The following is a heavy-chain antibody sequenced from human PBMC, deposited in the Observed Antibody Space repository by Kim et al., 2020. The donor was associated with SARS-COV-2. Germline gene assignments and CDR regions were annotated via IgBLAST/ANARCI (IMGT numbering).Heavy chain of an antibody. J-gene: IGHJ4*02. Sequence: YNPSLTSRVTISVDTSKNQFSLKLSSVTAADTAVYYCARDSGDYDYYFDYWGQGTLVTVSS. V-gene: IGHV4-59*01. D-gene: IGHD4-17*01. CDR3: ARDSGDYDYYFDY.